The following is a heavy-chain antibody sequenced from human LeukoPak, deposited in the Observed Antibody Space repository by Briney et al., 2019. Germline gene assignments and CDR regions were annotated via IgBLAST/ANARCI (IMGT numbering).Heavy chain of an antibody. V-gene: IGHV3-20*04. CDR2: VTWNAGST. J-gene: IGHJ4*02. CDR3: ARGYCSGNSCRLFDY. D-gene: IGHD2-15*01. CDR1: GFTFDDYG. Sequence: GGSLRLSCAASGFTFDDYGVAWVRQPPGKGLEGVSGVTWNAGSTGYADSVKGRFIISRDNAKSSLYLQMNSLRAEDTALYYCARGYCSGNSCRLFDYWGQGTLVTVSS.